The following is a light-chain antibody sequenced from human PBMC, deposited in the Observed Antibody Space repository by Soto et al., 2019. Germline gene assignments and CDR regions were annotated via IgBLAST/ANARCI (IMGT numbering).Light chain of an antibody. CDR3: QQRSNWPIT. CDR1: QSVRTY. Sequence: EIVLTQSPATLSLARGEGATLSCRASQSVRTYLAWFRQKPGQAPRLLIYDASNRATGIPARISGSGSGTDFTLTISSLEPEDSAVYFCQQRSNWPITFGQGTRLEIK. V-gene: IGKV3-11*01. CDR2: DAS. J-gene: IGKJ5*01.